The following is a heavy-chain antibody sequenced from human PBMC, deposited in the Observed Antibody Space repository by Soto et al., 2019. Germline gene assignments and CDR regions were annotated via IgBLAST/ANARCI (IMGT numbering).Heavy chain of an antibody. J-gene: IGHJ6*02. D-gene: IGHD3-10*01. CDR2: ISSSGSTI. Sequence: PGGSLRLSCAASGFTFSDYYMSWIRQAPGKGLEWVSYISSSGSTIYYADSVKGRFTISRDNAKNSLYLQMNSLRAEDTAVYYCARGTTSSGWFGAYYYYGMDVWGQGTTVTVSS. CDR3: ARGTTSSGWFGAYYYYGMDV. CDR1: GFTFSDYY. V-gene: IGHV3-11*01.